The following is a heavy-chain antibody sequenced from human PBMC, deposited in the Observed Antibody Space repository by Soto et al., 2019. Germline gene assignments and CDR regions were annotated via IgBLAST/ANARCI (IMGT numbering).Heavy chain of an antibody. CDR3: ARVGGYDFWSGYYTLWFDP. V-gene: IGHV4-59*01. D-gene: IGHD3-3*01. CDR2: IYYSGST. CDR1: GGSISSYY. Sequence: SETLSLTCTVSGGSISSYYWSWIRQPPGKGLEWIGYIYYSGSTNYNPSLKSRVTISVDTSKNQFSLKLSSVTAADTAVYYCARVGGYDFWSGYYTLWFDPWGPGTLVTVSS. J-gene: IGHJ5*02.